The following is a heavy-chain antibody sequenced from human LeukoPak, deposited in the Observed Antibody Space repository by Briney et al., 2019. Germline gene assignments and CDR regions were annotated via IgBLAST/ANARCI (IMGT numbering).Heavy chain of an antibody. V-gene: IGHV4-38-2*02. CDR3: ARETGVWYFDL. CDR2: IYHGGST. Sequence: SETLSLTCTVSAYSISSGYYWGWIRQPPGKGLEWIGRIYHGGSTYYNPALNSRVTISVDTSKNQFSLKLSSVTAADTAVYYCARETGVWYFDLWGRGTLVTVSS. J-gene: IGHJ2*01. CDR1: AYSISSGYY. D-gene: IGHD7-27*01.